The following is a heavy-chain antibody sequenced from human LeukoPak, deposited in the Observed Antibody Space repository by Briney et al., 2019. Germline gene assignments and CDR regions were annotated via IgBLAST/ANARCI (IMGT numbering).Heavy chain of an antibody. D-gene: IGHD4-11*01. Sequence: PGGSRGPSCAAPGFTSIRNYITWAPKPPGKGLKGVSVIYSVGSTYYADSVKGRFTISRDNSKNTLYLQMNSLRAEDTAVYYCARSFSPTTVMFDYWGQGTLVTVSS. V-gene: IGHV3-53*01. CDR2: IYSVGST. J-gene: IGHJ4*02. CDR3: ARSFSPTTVMFDY. CDR1: GFTSIRNY.